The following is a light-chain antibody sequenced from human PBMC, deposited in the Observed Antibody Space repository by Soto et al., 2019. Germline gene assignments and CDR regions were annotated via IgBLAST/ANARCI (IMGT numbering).Light chain of an antibody. V-gene: IGLV1-47*02. CDR3: AAWDDNLRGYWV. Sequence: QSVLTQPLSASGTPGQRVTISCSGSTSNIGSNHVYWYQHLPGTAPKLLIYTDNQRPSGVPDRFSGSKSGTSAFLAISGLRSEDEADYFCAAWDDNLRGYWVFGGGTKLTVL. J-gene: IGLJ2*01. CDR1: TSNIGSNH. CDR2: TDN.